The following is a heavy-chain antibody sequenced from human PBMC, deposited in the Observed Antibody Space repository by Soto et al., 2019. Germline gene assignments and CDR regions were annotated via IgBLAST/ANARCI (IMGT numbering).Heavy chain of an antibody. Sequence: EVQLLESGGGLVQPGGSLRLSCAASGFTFNNYAMNWVRQAPGKGLEWVSSISGSGGSTYYADSVKGRFTISRDNSKNTLYLQMNSQRAEDTAVYYCAKGALGSSSWYDFDYWGQGTLVTVSS. CDR1: GFTFNNYA. CDR2: ISGSGGST. V-gene: IGHV3-23*01. J-gene: IGHJ4*02. D-gene: IGHD6-13*01. CDR3: AKGALGSSSWYDFDY.